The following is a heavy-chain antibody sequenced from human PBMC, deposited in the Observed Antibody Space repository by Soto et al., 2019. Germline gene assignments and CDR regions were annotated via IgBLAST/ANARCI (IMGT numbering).Heavy chain of an antibody. CDR2: ISGSGGST. Sequence: PGGSLRLSCAASGFTFSSYVMSWVRQAPGKGLEWVSGISGSGGSTYFADSVKGRFTISRDNSKNTMYLQMNSLRAEDTAVYYCAKDVGLVRDHWGQGTLVTVSS. J-gene: IGHJ5*02. CDR1: GFTFSSYV. CDR3: AKDVGLVRDH. V-gene: IGHV3-23*01. D-gene: IGHD6-19*01.